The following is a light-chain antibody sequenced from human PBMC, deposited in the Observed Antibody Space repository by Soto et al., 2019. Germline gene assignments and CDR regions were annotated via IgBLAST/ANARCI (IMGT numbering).Light chain of an antibody. J-gene: IGKJ1*01. V-gene: IGKV1-9*01. CDR3: QHYNSYSEA. CDR1: QGISSY. Sequence: IKLTQSPSSLSASVGDRVTITWRASQGISSYLAWYQQKPGKAPKLLIYAASTLQSGVPSRFSGSGSGTEFTLTISSLQPDDFATYYCQHYNSYSEAFGQGTKVDI. CDR2: AAS.